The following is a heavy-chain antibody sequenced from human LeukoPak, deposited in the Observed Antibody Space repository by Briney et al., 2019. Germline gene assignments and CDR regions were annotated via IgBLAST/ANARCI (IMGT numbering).Heavy chain of an antibody. V-gene: IGHV4-4*09. CDR1: GGSISSYC. J-gene: IGHJ2*01. Sequence: SETLSLTCTVSGGSISSYCWSWIRQPSGKGLEWIGYIYTSGSTNYNPSLKSRVTISVDTSKNQFSLKLSSVTAADTAVYYCARPAPEEWYFDLWGRGTLVTVSS. CDR2: IYTSGST. CDR3: ARPAPEEWYFDL.